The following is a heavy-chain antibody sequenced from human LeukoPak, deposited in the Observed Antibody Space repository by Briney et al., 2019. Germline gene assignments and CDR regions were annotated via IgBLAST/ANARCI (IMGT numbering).Heavy chain of an antibody. V-gene: IGHV1-69*05. CDR2: IIPIFGTA. J-gene: IGHJ5*02. Sequence: SVKVSCKASGGTFSSYAISWVRQAPGQGLEWMGRIIPIFGTANYAQEFQGRVTITTDESTSTAYMELSSLRSEDTAVYYCARDVGGIAARPPNWFDPWGQGTLVTVSS. D-gene: IGHD6-6*01. CDR3: ARDVGGIAARPPNWFDP. CDR1: GGTFSSYA.